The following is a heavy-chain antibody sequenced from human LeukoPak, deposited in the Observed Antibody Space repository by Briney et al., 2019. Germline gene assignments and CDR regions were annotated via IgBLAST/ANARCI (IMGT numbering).Heavy chain of an antibody. CDR3: ARGFYGSGGYYPYYFDY. V-gene: IGHV3-20*04. CDR1: GFTFEDYG. D-gene: IGHD3-10*01. J-gene: IGHJ4*02. CDR2: ITWNGGSS. Sequence: GGSLRPSCAASGFTFEDYGMSWVRQAPGKGLEWVSGITWNGGSSSYTDSVQGRFTISRDNANNSLYLQMNSLRAEDTALYYCARGFYGSGGYYPYYFDYWGQGTLVTVS.